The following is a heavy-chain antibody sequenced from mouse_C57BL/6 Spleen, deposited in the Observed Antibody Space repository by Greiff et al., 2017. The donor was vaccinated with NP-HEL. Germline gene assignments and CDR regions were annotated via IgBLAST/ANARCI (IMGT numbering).Heavy chain of an antibody. CDR1: GFSLTSHG. Sequence: VQLQQSGPGLAQPSQSLSITCTVSGFSLTSHGVHWVRQSPGKGLEWLGVIWSGGSTDYNAAFISRLSIRTYNSRDQVFFRMNTVEAADTDICYCARRGDYDAYAMGCWGQGASVTVSS. J-gene: IGHJ4*01. CDR2: IWSGGST. D-gene: IGHD2-4*01. CDR3: ARRGDYDAYAMGC. V-gene: IGHV2-2*01.